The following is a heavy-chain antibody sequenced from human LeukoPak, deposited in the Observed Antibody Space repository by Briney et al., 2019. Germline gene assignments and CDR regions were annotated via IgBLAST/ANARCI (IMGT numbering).Heavy chain of an antibody. J-gene: IGHJ4*02. D-gene: IGHD6-19*01. CDR2: IRYDGSNN. CDR3: AKSGKQWLVMYYFDY. CDR1: GFTFSSYG. Sequence: GGFLRLPCAASGFTFSSYGMHWVRQAPGKGLEWVSFIRYDGSNNYHADSVKGRFTISRDNSNNTLYLQMNSLRAEDTAVYYCAKSGKQWLVMYYFDYWGQGTLVTVSS. V-gene: IGHV3-30*02.